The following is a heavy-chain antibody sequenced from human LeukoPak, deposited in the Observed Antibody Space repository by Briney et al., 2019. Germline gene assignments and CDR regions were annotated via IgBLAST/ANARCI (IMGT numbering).Heavy chain of an antibody. V-gene: IGHV4-39*07. D-gene: IGHD1-14*01. J-gene: IGHJ3*02. CDR1: GVSIRSSYYY. CDR2: INHSGST. CDR3: ASVYNYPEGAFDI. Sequence: PSETLSLTCTVSGVSIRSSYYYWGWIRQPPGKGLEWIGEINHSGSTNYNPSLKSRVTISVDTSKNQFSLKLSSVTAADTAVYYCASVYNYPEGAFDIWGQGTMVAVSS.